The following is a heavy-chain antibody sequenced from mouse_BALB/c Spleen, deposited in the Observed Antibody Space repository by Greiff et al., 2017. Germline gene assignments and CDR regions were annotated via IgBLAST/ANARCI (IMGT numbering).Heavy chain of an antibody. D-gene: IGHD2-14*01. Sequence: QVQLKESGPGLVAPSQSLSITCTVSGFSLTSYDISWIRQPPGKGLEWLGVIWTGGGTNYNSAFMSRLSISKDNSKSQVFLKMNSLQTDDTAIYYCVRYYRYDRGYAMDYWGQGTSVTVSS. CDR3: VRYYRYDRGYAMDY. CDR2: IWTGGGT. J-gene: IGHJ4*01. V-gene: IGHV2-9-2*01. CDR1: GFSLTSYD.